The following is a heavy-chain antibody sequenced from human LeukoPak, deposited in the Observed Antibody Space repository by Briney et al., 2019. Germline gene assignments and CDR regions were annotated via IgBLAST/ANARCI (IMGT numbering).Heavy chain of an antibody. J-gene: IGHJ3*02. CDR2: IYPGDSDT. V-gene: IGHV5-51*01. Sequence: GESLKISCQGSGYSFTSYWIGWVRQMPGKGLEWVGIIYPGDSDTRYSLSFQGQVTISADKSISTVYLQWSSLKASDTAMYYCARDRPHDAFDIWGQGTMVTVSS. CDR1: GYSFTSYW. CDR3: ARDRPHDAFDI.